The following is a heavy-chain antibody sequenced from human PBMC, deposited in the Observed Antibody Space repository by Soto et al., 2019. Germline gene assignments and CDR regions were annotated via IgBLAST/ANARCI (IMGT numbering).Heavy chain of an antibody. CDR2: IYYSGST. CDR3: ARVTMVRGVIAKKTDAFDI. CDR1: GGSISSGDYY. D-gene: IGHD3-10*01. J-gene: IGHJ3*02. Sequence: ASETLSLTCTVSGGSISSGDYYWSWIRQPPGKGLEWIGYIYYSGSTYYNPSLKSRVTISVDTSKNQFSLKLSSVTAADTAVYYCARVTMVRGVIAKKTDAFDIWGQGTMVTVSS. V-gene: IGHV4-30-4*01.